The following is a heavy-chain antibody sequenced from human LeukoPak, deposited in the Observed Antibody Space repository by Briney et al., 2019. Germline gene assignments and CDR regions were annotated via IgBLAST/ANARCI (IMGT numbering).Heavy chain of an antibody. V-gene: IGHV4-38-2*02. D-gene: IGHD5-18*01. J-gene: IGHJ4*02. Sequence: PSETLSLTCTVSGFSISSGHYWGWVRQPPGAGLEWIGSVYQSETTYYDPSLKSRVTTSVDMSKNQFSLRLRPVTAADTAVYYCARIFIRNGYSSYFDCWGQGTLVTVSS. CDR3: ARIFIRNGYSSYFDC. CDR1: GFSISSGHY. CDR2: VYQSETT.